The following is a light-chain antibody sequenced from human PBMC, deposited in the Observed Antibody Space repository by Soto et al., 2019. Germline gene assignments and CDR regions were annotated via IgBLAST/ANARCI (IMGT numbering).Light chain of an antibody. CDR1: SSDVGGYNY. Sequence: QSALTQPASVSGSPGQAITISCTGTSSDVGGYNYVSWYQQHPGTAPKLMISGVSNRPSGVSNRFSGSKSGNTASLTISGLQTEDEADYYCSSYTTSSTFVFGTGTKVTVL. V-gene: IGLV2-14*01. CDR2: GVS. CDR3: SSYTTSSTFV. J-gene: IGLJ1*01.